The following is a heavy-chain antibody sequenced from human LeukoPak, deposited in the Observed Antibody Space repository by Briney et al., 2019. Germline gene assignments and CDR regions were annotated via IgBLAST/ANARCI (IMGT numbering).Heavy chain of an antibody. CDR1: GFTFSSNW. J-gene: IGHJ4*02. CDR3: ARGLAY. CDR2: INIDGSST. Sequence: GGSLRLSCAASGFTFSSNWIHWVRQAPGKGLVWVSHINIDGSSTSYADSVKGRFTISRDNAKNTLYLQMNSLRADDTAVYYCARGLAYWGQGTLVTVSS. V-gene: IGHV3-74*01.